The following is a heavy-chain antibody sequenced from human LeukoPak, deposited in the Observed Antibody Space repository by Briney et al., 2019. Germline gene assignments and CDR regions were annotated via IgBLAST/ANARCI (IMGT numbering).Heavy chain of an antibody. Sequence: GGSLRLSCAASGFTFSSNEVNWVRQAPGKGLEWVSYISSSGSTIYYADSVKGRFTISRDNAKNSLYLQMNSLRAEDTAVYYCARDVAPIDYWGQGALVTVSS. CDR2: ISSSGSTI. J-gene: IGHJ4*02. CDR3: ARDVAPIDY. V-gene: IGHV3-48*03. CDR1: GFTFSSNE.